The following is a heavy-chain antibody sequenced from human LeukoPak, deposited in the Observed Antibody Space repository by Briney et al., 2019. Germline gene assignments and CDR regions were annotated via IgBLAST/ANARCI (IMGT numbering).Heavy chain of an antibody. CDR2: IYYSGST. Sequence: PSETLSLTCTVSGGSISSSSYYWGWIRQPPGKGLEWIGSIYYSGSTYYNPSLKSRVTISVDTSKNQFSLKLSSVTAADTAVYYCARGGGPTVTIDYWGQGTLVTVSS. V-gene: IGHV4-39*07. CDR3: ARGGGPTVTIDY. CDR1: GGSISSSSYY. J-gene: IGHJ4*02. D-gene: IGHD4-17*01.